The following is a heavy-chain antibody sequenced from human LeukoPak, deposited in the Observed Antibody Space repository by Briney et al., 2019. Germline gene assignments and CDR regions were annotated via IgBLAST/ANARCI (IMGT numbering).Heavy chain of an antibody. Sequence: SETLSLTCTVSGGSINNYYWSWIRQPPGKGLEWIGYIYYSGGTNYNPSLKSRVTISVDTSKNQFSLKLRSVTAADTAVHYCARSLRGGGYYYYYMDVWGKGTTVTVSS. J-gene: IGHJ6*03. CDR1: GGSINNYY. V-gene: IGHV4-59*01. CDR2: IYYSGGT. D-gene: IGHD3-16*01. CDR3: ARSLRGGGYYYYYMDV.